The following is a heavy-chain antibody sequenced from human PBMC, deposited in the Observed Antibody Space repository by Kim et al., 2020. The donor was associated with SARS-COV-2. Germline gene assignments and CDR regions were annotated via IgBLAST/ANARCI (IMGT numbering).Heavy chain of an antibody. V-gene: IGHV3-9*01. CDR1: GFTFDDYA. J-gene: IGHJ4*02. CDR3: ARGQAAVDH. D-gene: IGHD6-19*01. Sequence: GGSLRLSCAASGFTFDDYAMHWVRQAPGKGLEWVSGISWNSGSIGYADSVKGRFTISRDNAKNSLYLQMNRLRAEDTALYYCARGQAAVDHWGQGTLVTVSS. CDR2: ISWNSGSI.